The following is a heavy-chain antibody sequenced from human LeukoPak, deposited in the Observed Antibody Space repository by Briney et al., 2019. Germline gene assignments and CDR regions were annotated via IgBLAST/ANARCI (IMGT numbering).Heavy chain of an antibody. V-gene: IGHV1-69*13. J-gene: IGHJ4*02. CDR1: GGTFSSYA. CDR2: IIPIFGTA. D-gene: IGHD3-22*01. Sequence: ASVKVSCKASGGTFSSYAISWVRQAPGQGLEWMGGIIPIFGTANYAQKFQGRVTITADESTSTAYMEPSSLRSEDTAVYYCARVSRYYDSSGYCFDYWGQGTLVTVSS. CDR3: ARVSRYYDSSGYCFDY.